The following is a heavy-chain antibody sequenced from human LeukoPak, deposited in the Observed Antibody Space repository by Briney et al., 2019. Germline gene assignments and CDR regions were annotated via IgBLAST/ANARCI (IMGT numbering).Heavy chain of an antibody. V-gene: IGHV4-4*02. CDR3: ARDGGRNDAFDI. J-gene: IGHJ3*02. Sequence: PSETLSLTCAVSGGSISSSNWWSWVRQPPGKGLEWIGEIYHSGSTNYNPSLKSRVTISVDKSKNQFSLKLSSMTAADTAVYYCARDGGRNDAFDIWGQGTMVTVSS. D-gene: IGHD1-26*01. CDR1: GGSISSSNW. CDR2: IYHSGST.